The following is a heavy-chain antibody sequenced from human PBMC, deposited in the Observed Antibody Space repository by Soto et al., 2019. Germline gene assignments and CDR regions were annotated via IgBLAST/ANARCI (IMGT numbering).Heavy chain of an antibody. CDR2: INAGNGNT. V-gene: IGHV1-3*01. Sequence: ASVKVSCKASGYTFTSYAMHWVRQAPGQRLEWMGWINAGNGNTKYSQKYQGRVTITRDTSASTAYMELSSLRSEDTAVYYCARSIGVVTALDYWGQGTLVTVPS. CDR3: ARSIGVVTALDY. J-gene: IGHJ4*02. CDR1: GYTFTSYA. D-gene: IGHD2-21*02.